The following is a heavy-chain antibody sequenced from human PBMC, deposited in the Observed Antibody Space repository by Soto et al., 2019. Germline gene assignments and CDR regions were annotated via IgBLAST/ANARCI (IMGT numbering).Heavy chain of an antibody. CDR1: GVSLSTSGMC. V-gene: IGHV2-70*11. D-gene: IGHD1-20*01. Sequence: SGPTLANPTQTLTLTCCFSGVSLSTSGMCVSWIRQPPGKPREWLGSIDWDDDKYYSTTLDTRLNGYKNTSKNQVILTMNNKDTAHTASYNGAYNCECDSVKFGMDVWGQGTTVTVSS. J-gene: IGHJ6*02. CDR2: IDWDDDK. CDR3: AYNCECDSVKFGMDV.